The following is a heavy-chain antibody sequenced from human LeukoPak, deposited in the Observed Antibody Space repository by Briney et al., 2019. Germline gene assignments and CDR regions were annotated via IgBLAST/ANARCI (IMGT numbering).Heavy chain of an antibody. CDR3: ARDHGGNSFDY. CDR2: ISSNGGST. V-gene: IGHV3-64*01. D-gene: IGHD4-23*01. J-gene: IGHJ4*02. CDR1: GFTFSSYA. Sequence: GGSLRLSCAASGFTFSSYAMHWVRQAPGKGLEYVSAISSNGGSTYYANSVKGRFTISRDNSKNTLYLQMGSLRAEDMAVYYCARDHGGNSFDYWGQGTLVTVSP.